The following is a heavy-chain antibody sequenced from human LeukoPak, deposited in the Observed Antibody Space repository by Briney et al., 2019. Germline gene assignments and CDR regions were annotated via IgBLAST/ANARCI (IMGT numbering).Heavy chain of an antibody. CDR1: GFTFSSYG. J-gene: IGHJ4*02. V-gene: IGHV3-30*18. D-gene: IGHD2-21*02. CDR3: AKDGLAGHCGGDCYLTFGY. Sequence: GRSLRLSCAASGFTFSSYGMHWVRQAPGKGLEWVAVISYDGSNKYYADSVKGRFTISRDNSKNTLYLQMNSLRAEDTAVYYCAKDGLAGHCGGDCYLTFGYWGQGTLVTVSS. CDR2: ISYDGSNK.